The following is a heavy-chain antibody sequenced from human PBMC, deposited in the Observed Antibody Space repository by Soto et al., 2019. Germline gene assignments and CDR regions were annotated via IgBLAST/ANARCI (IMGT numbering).Heavy chain of an antibody. CDR3: ASLYGSAYGMDV. CDR1: GFTFSSYS. D-gene: IGHD3-10*01. J-gene: IGHJ6*02. CDR2: ISSSSSYI. Sequence: PGGSLRVSCAASGFTFSSYSMNWVRQAPGKGLEWVSSISSSSSYIYYADSVKGRFTISRDNAKNSLYLQMNSLRAEDTAVYYCASLYGSAYGMDVWGQGTTVTVSS. V-gene: IGHV3-21*01.